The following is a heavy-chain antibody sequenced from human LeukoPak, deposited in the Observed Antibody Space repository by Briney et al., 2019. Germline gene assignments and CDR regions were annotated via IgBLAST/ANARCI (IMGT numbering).Heavy chain of an antibody. D-gene: IGHD5-24*01. CDR3: ARAERWLQYTGDY. J-gene: IGHJ4*02. V-gene: IGHV1-69*13. CDR2: IIPIFGTA. Sequence: SVKVSCKASGGTFSSYAISWVRQAPGQGLEWMGGIIPIFGTANYAQKFQGRVTITADESTSTAYMELSSLRSEDTAVYYCARAERWLQYTGDYWGQGTLVTVSS. CDR1: GGTFSSYA.